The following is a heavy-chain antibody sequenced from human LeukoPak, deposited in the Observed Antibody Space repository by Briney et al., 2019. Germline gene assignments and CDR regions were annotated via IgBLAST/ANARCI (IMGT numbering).Heavy chain of an antibody. D-gene: IGHD3-10*01. V-gene: IGHV3-30-3*01. Sequence: PGGSLRLSCAASGFTFSSYAMHWVRQAPGKGLEWVAVISYDGSNKYYADSVKGRFTISRDNSKNTLYLQMNSLRAEDTAVYYCARQGWYYYGSGSYYGYFDYWGQGTLVTVSS. CDR1: GFTFSSYA. J-gene: IGHJ4*02. CDR3: ARQGWYYYGSGSYYGYFDY. CDR2: ISYDGSNK.